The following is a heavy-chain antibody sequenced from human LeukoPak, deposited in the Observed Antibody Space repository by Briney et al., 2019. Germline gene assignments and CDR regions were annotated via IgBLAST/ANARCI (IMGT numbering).Heavy chain of an antibody. D-gene: IGHD3-22*01. CDR2: ISSSSSYI. V-gene: IGHV3-21*04. Sequence: GGSLRLSCAASGFTFSSYSMNWVRQAPGKGLEWVSSISSSSSYIYYADSVKGRFTISRDNSKNTLYLQMNSLRAEDTAVYYCAKRSRYYYDSSGYYINWGQGTLVTVSS. J-gene: IGHJ4*02. CDR1: GFTFSSYS. CDR3: AKRSRYYYDSSGYYIN.